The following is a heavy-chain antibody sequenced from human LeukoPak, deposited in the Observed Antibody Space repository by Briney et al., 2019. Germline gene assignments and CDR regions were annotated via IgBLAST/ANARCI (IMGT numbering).Heavy chain of an antibody. Sequence: ASVKVSCKASGGTFSSYAISWVRQAPGQGLEWMGRIIPIFGIANYAQKFQGRVTITADKSTSTAYMELSSLRSEDTAVYYCARGKRNGEGNYFYGMDVWGQGTTVTVSS. CDR3: ARGKRNGEGNYFYGMDV. D-gene: IGHD3-10*01. CDR2: IIPIFGIA. V-gene: IGHV1-69*04. CDR1: GGTFSSYA. J-gene: IGHJ6*02.